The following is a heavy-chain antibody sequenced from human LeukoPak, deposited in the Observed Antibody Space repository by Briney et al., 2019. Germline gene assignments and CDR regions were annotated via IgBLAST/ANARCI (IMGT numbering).Heavy chain of an antibody. J-gene: IGHJ5*02. D-gene: IGHD3/OR15-3a*01. CDR1: GFTFSRYW. Sequence: PGGSLRLSCAASGFTFSRYWMHWVRQAPGKGLVWVARINSDGISTSYADSVKGRFTIPRDNAKNALYLQMNSLRAEDTAVYFCAGETGTGFDPWGQGTLVTVS. CDR3: AGETGTGFDP. V-gene: IGHV3-74*01. CDR2: INSDGIST.